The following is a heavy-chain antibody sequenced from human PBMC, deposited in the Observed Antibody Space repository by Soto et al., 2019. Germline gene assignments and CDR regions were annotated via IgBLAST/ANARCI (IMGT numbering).Heavy chain of an antibody. CDR3: ADYGDSLYYYGMDV. V-gene: IGHV1-69*13. J-gene: IGHJ6*02. D-gene: IGHD4-17*01. Sequence: SVKVSCMASRGTFSSYAISWVRQAPGQGLEWMGGIIPIFGTANYAQKFQGRVTTTADEYTSTAYMELSSLRSEDTAVYYCADYGDSLYYYGMDVWGQGTTVTVSS. CDR1: RGTFSSYA. CDR2: IIPIFGTA.